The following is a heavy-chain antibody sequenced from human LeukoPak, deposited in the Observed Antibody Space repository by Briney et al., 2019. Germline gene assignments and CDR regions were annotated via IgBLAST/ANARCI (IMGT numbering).Heavy chain of an antibody. V-gene: IGHV3-23*01. D-gene: IGHD4-17*01. J-gene: IGHJ6*02. CDR2: ISGSGGST. CDR3: AKDPGGRTVTTHPPLYYGMDV. CDR1: GFTFSSYA. Sequence: GGSLRLSCAAAGFTFSSYAMSWVSQAPGKGLEWVSAISGSGGSTYYADSVKGRFTISRDNSKNTLYLQINSLRAEDTAVYYCAKDPGGRTVTTHPPLYYGMDVWGQGTTVTVSS.